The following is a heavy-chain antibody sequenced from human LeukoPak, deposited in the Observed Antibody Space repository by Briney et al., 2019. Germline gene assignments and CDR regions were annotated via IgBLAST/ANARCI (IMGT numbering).Heavy chain of an antibody. CDR2: ISSSGSTI. J-gene: IGHJ4*02. CDR3: AKSSGEWLVLGFDY. V-gene: IGHV3-48*03. Sequence: GGSLRLSCAASGFTFSSYEMNWVRQAPGKGLEWVSYISSSGSTIYYADSVKGRFTISRDNSKNTLYLQMNSLRAEDTAVYYCAKSSGEWLVLGFDYWGQGTLVTVSS. D-gene: IGHD6-19*01. CDR1: GFTFSSYE.